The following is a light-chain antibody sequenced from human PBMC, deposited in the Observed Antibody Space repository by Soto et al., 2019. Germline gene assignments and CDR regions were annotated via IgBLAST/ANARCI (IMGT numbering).Light chain of an antibody. J-gene: IGLJ1*01. CDR2: GNS. V-gene: IGLV1-40*01. Sequence: QAVLTQPPSVSGAPGQRVTISCTGSSSNIGAGYDVHWYQQLPGTAPKLLIYGNSNRPSGVPDRFSGSKSGTSASLAITGLQAEDEADYYSQYYDSSLSYVFGTGTKLTVL. CDR1: SSNIGAGYD. CDR3: QYYDSSLSYV.